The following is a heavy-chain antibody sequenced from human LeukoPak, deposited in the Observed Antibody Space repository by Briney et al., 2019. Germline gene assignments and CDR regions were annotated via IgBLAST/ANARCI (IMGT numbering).Heavy chain of an antibody. CDR1: GFTFSSYA. D-gene: IGHD2-15*01. V-gene: IGHV3-23*01. Sequence: PGGSLRLSCGASGFTFSSYAMSWVRQAPGKGLEWVSAISGSGGSTSYADSVKGRFTISRDNSKNTLYLQMNNLRAEDTAVYYCAKVSGGSSLLAYFDYWGQGTLVTVSS. J-gene: IGHJ4*02. CDR3: AKVSGGSSLLAYFDY. CDR2: ISGSGGST.